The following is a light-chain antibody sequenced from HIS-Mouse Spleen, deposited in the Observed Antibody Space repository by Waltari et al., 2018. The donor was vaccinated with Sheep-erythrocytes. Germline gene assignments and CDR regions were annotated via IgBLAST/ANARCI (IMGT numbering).Light chain of an antibody. CDR2: LGS. Sequence: DIVMTQSPLSLPVTPGEPASIPCRSSQSLLHSNGYNYFDWYLQKPGQSPQLLIYLGSNRASGVPDRFSGSGSGTDFTLKISRVEAEDVGVYYCMQALQTPIFTFGPGTKVDIK. CDR1: QSLLHSNGYNY. J-gene: IGKJ3*01. V-gene: IGKV2-28*01. CDR3: MQALQTPIFT.